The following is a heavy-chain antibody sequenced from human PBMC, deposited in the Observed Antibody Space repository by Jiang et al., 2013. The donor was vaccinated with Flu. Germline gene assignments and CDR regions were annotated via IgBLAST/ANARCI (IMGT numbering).Heavy chain of an antibody. CDR1: GDSISSDYY. CDR3: ARFSSDWFVDY. D-gene: IGHD3-9*01. CDR2: LYHSETT. Sequence: GSGLVKPSETLSPTCTVSGDSISSDYYWGWIRQPPGKGLEWIGNLYHSETTYYNPSLKSRVTIVEDTSKNQVSLKLNSVTAADTAIYYCARFSSDWFVDYWGQGTLVAVSS. J-gene: IGHJ4*02. V-gene: IGHV4-38-2*02.